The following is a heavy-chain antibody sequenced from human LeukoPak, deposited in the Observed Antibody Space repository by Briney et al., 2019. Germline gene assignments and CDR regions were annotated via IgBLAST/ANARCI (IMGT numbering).Heavy chain of an antibody. CDR3: ARVAYCSSTSCYPHWFGP. Sequence: SETLSLTCAVYGGSFSGYYWSWIRQPPGKGLEWIGEINHSGSTNYNPSLKSRVTISVDTSKNQFSLKLSSVTAADTAVYYCARVAYCSSTSCYPHWFGPRGQRTLVTVSS. D-gene: IGHD2-2*01. J-gene: IGHJ5*02. CDR1: GGSFSGYY. V-gene: IGHV4-34*01. CDR2: INHSGST.